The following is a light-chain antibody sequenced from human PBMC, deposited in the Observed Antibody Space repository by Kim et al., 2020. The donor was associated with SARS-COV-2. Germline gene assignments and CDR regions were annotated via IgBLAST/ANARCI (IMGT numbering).Light chain of an antibody. J-gene: IGLJ2*01. CDR2: GNT. V-gene: IGLV1-40*01. CDR1: SSNIGAGYY. CDR3: KSYDSSLSVI. Sequence: QSVLTQPPSVSGAPGQRITISCTGSSSNIGAGYYVHWYQQLPGTAPKLLIYGNTNRPSGVPDRFSGSKSGTSASLAITGLQAEDEGNYYCKSYDSSLSVIFGGGTQLTVL.